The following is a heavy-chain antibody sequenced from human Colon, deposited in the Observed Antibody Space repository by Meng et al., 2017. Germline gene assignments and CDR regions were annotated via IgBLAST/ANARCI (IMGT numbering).Heavy chain of an antibody. Sequence: QVQLQESGPGLGGPSETPSLTCTVSGGPVSSGSHDWSWIRQPPGKGLEWIGYIDYSRSINYYPSLKSRVTMSVDTSKNQFSLNLSSVTAADTAVYYCAGGPWELDYWGQGTLVTVSS. J-gene: IGHJ4*02. CDR2: IDYSRSI. CDR3: AGGPWELDY. CDR1: GGPVSSGSHD. D-gene: IGHD1-26*01. V-gene: IGHV4-61*01.